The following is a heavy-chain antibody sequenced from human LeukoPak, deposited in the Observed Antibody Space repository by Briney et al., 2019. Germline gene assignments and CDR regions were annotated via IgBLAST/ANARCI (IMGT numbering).Heavy chain of an antibody. CDR2: IYYSGST. V-gene: IGHV4-59*01. CDR3: ARGRDVGHFRS. J-gene: IGHJ5*02. CDR1: GDSLSRYY. D-gene: IGHD3-3*02. Sequence: PSETLSLTCTLSGDSLSRYYLSWTRQPPGKGLEWIGYIYYSGSTNYNPSLKSRVTISVDTSKNQFSLKLSSVTAADTAVYYCARGRDVGHFRSWGQGTLVTVSS.